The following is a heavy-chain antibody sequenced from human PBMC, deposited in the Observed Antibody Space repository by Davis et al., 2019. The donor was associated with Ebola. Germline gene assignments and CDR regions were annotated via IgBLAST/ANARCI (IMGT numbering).Heavy chain of an antibody. V-gene: IGHV3-9*01. CDR2: ISWNSGSI. CDR1: GFTFDDYA. D-gene: IGHD1-14*01. CDR3: AKDRLLANRLGGWFDP. Sequence: PGGSLRLSCAASGFTFDDYAMHWVRQAPGKGLEWVSGISWNSGSIGYADSVKGRFTISRDNAKNSLYLQMNSLRAEDTALYYCAKDRLLANRLGGWFDPWGQGTLVTVSS. J-gene: IGHJ5*02.